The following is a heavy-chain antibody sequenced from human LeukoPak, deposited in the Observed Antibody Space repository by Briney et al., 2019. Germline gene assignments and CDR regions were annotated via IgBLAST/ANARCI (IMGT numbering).Heavy chain of an antibody. CDR1: GYSFTNFW. Sequence: GESLKISCKGSGYSFTNFWIGWVRQMPGKGLEWMGIIHPGDSDTRYSPSFQGQVTISADKSISTAYLQWNSLNASDTAMYYCARRSGSYFDYWGQGTLVTVSS. V-gene: IGHV5-51*01. CDR2: IHPGDSDT. J-gene: IGHJ4*02. CDR3: ARRSGSYFDY. D-gene: IGHD1-26*01.